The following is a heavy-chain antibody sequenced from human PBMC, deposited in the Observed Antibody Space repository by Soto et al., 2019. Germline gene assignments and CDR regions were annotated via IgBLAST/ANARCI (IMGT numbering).Heavy chain of an antibody. Sequence: QLVQSGPEVKKPGSSVKVSCKSVGDTFSSYAVSWVRQAPGQGLEWMGGIIPTFGTVNYAQKFQGRATITADESTRLSYMELSSLKSKDTAVYYCAREAGDYGHPYFDYWGQGTLISVSS. CDR2: IIPTFGTV. CDR1: GDTFSSYA. V-gene: IGHV1-69*01. J-gene: IGHJ4*02. CDR3: AREAGDYGHPYFDY. D-gene: IGHD3-10*01.